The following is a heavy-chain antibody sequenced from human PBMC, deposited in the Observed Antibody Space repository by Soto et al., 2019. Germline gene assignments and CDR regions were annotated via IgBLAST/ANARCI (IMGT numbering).Heavy chain of an antibody. V-gene: IGHV4-61*08. D-gene: IGHD5-18*01. CDR2: IYYSGST. CDR3: ARIPVDTYMINWFDP. J-gene: IGHJ5*02. Sequence: PSGTLFPTLTVSCGSLRRGGYYWGWVRAPPGKGLEWIGYIYYSGSTNYNPSLKSRVSISLDTSKNQFSLRLTSVTAADTAVYYCARIPVDTYMINWFDPWGQGTLVTVSS. CDR1: CGSLRRGGYY.